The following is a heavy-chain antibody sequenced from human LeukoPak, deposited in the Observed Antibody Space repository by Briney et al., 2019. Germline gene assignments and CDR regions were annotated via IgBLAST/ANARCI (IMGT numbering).Heavy chain of an antibody. V-gene: IGHV3-23*01. Sequence: PGGSLRLSCAASGFNFSSYAMSWVRQAPGKGVEWVSAISGSGGSTYYADSVKGRFTISRDNSKNTLYLQMNSLRAEDTAVYHCANRPSGYVDYWGQGTLVTVSS. D-gene: IGHD3-22*01. J-gene: IGHJ4*02. CDR2: ISGSGGST. CDR1: GFNFSSYA. CDR3: ANRPSGYVDY.